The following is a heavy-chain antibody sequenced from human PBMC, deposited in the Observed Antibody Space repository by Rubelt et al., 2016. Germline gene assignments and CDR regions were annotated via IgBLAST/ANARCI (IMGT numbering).Heavy chain of an antibody. Sequence: QVQLVQSGAEVKKPGASVKVSCKTSGYTFTDYDINWVRQTTGQRLEWMGWMHANDGDTGYAQKFQARVTMTRDTTISTAYMELSSLTSEDTAVYYGARSKALVIDFDYWGQGTLVTVSS. CDR2: MHANDGDT. D-gene: IGHD3-10*01. V-gene: IGHV1-8*01. CDR1: GYTFTDYD. J-gene: IGHJ4*02. CDR3: ARSKALVIDFDY.